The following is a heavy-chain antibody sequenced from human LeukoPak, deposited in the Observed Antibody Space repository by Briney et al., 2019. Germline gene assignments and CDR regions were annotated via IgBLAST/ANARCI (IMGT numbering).Heavy chain of an antibody. CDR1: GGSISSSSYY. Sequence: SETLSLTCTVSGGSISSSSYYWGWIRQPPGKGLEWIGSIYYSGSTCYNPSLKSRVTISVDTSKNQFSLKLSSVTAADTAVYYCARLYDYVWGSYRPDAFDIWGQGTMVTVSS. V-gene: IGHV4-39*01. CDR2: IYYSGST. D-gene: IGHD3-16*02. J-gene: IGHJ3*02. CDR3: ARLYDYVWGSYRPDAFDI.